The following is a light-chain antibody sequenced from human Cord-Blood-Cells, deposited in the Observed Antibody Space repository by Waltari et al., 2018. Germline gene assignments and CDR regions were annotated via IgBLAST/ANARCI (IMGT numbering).Light chain of an antibody. CDR2: GAS. Sequence: EIVMTQSPATLSVSPGERATLSCRASQSVSSNLAWYQQKPGQAPRLLIYGASTRATGIPARFSGSGSGTEFTLTISSLQSEDFAVYYCQQYKGTFGQGP. V-gene: IGKV3-15*01. CDR1: QSVSSN. CDR3: QQYKGT. J-gene: IGKJ1*01.